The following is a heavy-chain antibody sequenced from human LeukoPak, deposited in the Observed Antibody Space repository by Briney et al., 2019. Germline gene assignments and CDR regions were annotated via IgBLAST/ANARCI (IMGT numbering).Heavy chain of an antibody. D-gene: IGHD3-10*01. Sequence: PSETLSLTCTVSGGSISSSSYYWGWIRQPPGKGLEWIGSIYYSGSTYYNPSLKSRVTISVDTSKNQFSLKLSSVTAADTAVYYCARGEPGSSPDYWGQGTLVTVSS. V-gene: IGHV4-39*07. J-gene: IGHJ4*02. CDR3: ARGEPGSSPDY. CDR2: IYYSGST. CDR1: GGSISSSSYY.